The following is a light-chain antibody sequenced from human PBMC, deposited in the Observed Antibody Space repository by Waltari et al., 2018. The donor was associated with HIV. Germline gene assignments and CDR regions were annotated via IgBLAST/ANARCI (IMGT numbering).Light chain of an antibody. CDR3: QQSYSTPRT. V-gene: IGKV1-39*01. CDR1: QTISSY. Sequence: DIQMTQSPSPLSASVEDRVTITCRASQTISSYLNWYQQKPGKAPMLLIYGASTLHSVVPSRFSGSGSGTDFTLTISSLQPEDFATYYCQQSYSTPRTFGQGTKLEIK. J-gene: IGKJ2*01. CDR2: GAS.